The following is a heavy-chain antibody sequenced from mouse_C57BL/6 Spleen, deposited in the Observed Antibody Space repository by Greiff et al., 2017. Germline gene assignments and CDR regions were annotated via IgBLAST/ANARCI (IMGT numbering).Heavy chain of an antibody. CDR1: GYTFPDYY. CDR2: INPYNGGT. V-gene: IGHV1-19*01. Sequence: VQLQQSGPVLVKPGASVKMSCKASGYTFPDYYMNWVKQSHGKSLEWIGVINPYNGGTSYNKKLKGKATLTVDKSSSTAYMELNSLTSEDSAVYYCARRGVDYYGSSLFDYWGQGTTLTVSS. CDR3: ARRGVDYYGSSLFDY. J-gene: IGHJ2*01. D-gene: IGHD1-1*01.